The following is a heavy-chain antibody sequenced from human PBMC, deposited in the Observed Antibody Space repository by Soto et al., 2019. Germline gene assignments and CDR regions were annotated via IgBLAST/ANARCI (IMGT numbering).Heavy chain of an antibody. CDR3: ARSPQYCGSTNCRAYFGY. CDR1: GFTFDNYA. CDR2: ISWNSGNT. Sequence: VQLVESGGGLVQPGRSLRLSCAASGFTFDNYAMHWVRQAPGKGLEWVSSISWNSGNTDYAGSVKGRFIISRDSAMIAGSLQLNSMRAEDTALYYCARSPQYCGSTNCRAYFGYWGQGTLVTVSS. J-gene: IGHJ4*02. D-gene: IGHD2-2*01. V-gene: IGHV3-9*01.